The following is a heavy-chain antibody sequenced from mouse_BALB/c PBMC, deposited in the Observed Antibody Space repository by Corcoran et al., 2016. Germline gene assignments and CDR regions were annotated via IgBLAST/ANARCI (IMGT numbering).Heavy chain of an antibody. D-gene: IGHD1-1*01. CDR1: GFNIKDTY. Sequence: EVQLQQSGAELVKPGASVKLSCTASGFNIKDTYMHWVKQRPEQGLEWIGRIDPANGNTKYDPKFQGKATITADTSSNTAYLQLSSLTSEDTAVYYCASYYGSSYAGTWFAYWGQGTLVTVSA. J-gene: IGHJ3*01. V-gene: IGHV14-3*02. CDR2: IDPANGNT. CDR3: ASYYGSSYAGTWFAY.